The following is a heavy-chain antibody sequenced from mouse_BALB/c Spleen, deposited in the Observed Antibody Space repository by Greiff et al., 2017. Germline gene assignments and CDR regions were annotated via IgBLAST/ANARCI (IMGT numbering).Heavy chain of an antibody. Sequence: EVQRVESGGGLVKLGGSLKLSCAASGFTFSSYYMSWVRQTPEKRLELVAAINSNGGSTYYPDTVKGRFTISRDNAKNTLYLQMSSLKSEDTALYYCARQYYGYADYWGQGTSVTVSS. CDR2: INSNGGST. V-gene: IGHV5-6-2*01. J-gene: IGHJ4*01. CDR3: ARQYYGYADY. CDR1: GFTFSSYY. D-gene: IGHD1-2*01.